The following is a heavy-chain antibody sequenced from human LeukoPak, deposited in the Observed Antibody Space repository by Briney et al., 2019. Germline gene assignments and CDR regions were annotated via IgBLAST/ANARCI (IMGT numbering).Heavy chain of an antibody. CDR3: ATEHTPPMYVGYYYYMDV. CDR2: ITPIFGTA. Sequence: GASVKVSCKASGGTFSSYTISWVRQAPGQGLEWMGGITPIFGTADYAQKFQGRVTITTDESTNTAYMELSSLKSEDTAVYYCATEHTPPMYVGYYYYMDVWGKGTTVTVSS. J-gene: IGHJ6*03. D-gene: IGHD2-8*01. CDR1: GGTFSSYT. V-gene: IGHV1-69*05.